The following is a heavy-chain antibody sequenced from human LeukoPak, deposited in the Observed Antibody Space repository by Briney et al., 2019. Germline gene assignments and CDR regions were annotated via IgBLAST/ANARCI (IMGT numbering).Heavy chain of an antibody. D-gene: IGHD3-22*01. J-gene: IGHJ3*02. Sequence: ASVKVSCKASGYTFTSYDINWVRQATGHGLEWMGWMNPNSSNTGYAQKFQGRVTMTRNTSISTAYMELSSLRSEDTAVYYCARGGHYYDSSGYEAAFDIWGQGTMVTVSS. CDR1: GYTFTSYD. CDR3: ARGGHYYDSSGYEAAFDI. CDR2: MNPNSSNT. V-gene: IGHV1-8*01.